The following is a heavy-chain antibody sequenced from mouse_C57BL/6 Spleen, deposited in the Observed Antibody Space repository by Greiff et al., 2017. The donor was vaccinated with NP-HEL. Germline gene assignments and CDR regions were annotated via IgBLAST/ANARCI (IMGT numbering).Heavy chain of an antibody. CDR3: AIVYYSNPGAKDY. Sequence: QVQLQQSGAELVKPGASVKISCKASGYAFSNYWMNWVKQRPGKGLEWIGQIYPGACDTNYNGKFKGQATLSADKSSSTAYMQMSSLTSEDSAVYFCAIVYYSNPGAKDYWGQGTSVTVSS. J-gene: IGHJ4*01. V-gene: IGHV1-80*01. CDR2: IYPGACDT. CDR1: GYAFSNYW. D-gene: IGHD2-5*01.